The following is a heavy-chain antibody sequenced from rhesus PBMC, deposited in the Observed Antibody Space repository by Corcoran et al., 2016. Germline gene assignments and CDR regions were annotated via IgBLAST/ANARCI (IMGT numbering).Heavy chain of an antibody. CDR1: GASISSYW. V-gene: IGHV4-80*01. CDR2: IKGNSGST. J-gene: IGHJ4*01. CDR3: ASEFVY. Sequence: QVQLQESGPGLVKSSETLSLTCAVSGASISSYWWTWIRQPPGKGLEWIGEIKGNSGSTDYNPSLKSRVTISKDASKNQFSLKLNSVTAADTAVYYCASEFVYWGQGVLVTVSS.